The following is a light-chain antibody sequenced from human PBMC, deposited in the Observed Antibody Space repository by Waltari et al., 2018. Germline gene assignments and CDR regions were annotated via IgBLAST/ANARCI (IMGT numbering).Light chain of an antibody. J-gene: IGLJ1*01. CDR3: GSYSGTTTYV. CDR1: GSDVGRYQY. CDR2: DVS. V-gene: IGLV2-14*03. Sequence: QSALAQPASVSGSPGQSITISCTGTGSDVGRYQYVSWYTQLPGTAPKVIIFDVSDRPSGVPTRFAGSRSGNTASLTISGLQAEDEADYYCGSYSGTTTYVFGTGTYVTVL.